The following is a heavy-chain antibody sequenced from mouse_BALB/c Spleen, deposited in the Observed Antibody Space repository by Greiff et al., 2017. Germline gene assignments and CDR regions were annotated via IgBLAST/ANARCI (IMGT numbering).Heavy chain of an antibody. J-gene: IGHJ3*01. D-gene: IGHD2-1*01. CDR2: ISYSGST. Sequence: EVKLMESGPGLVKPSQSLSLTCTVTGYSITSDYAWNWIRQFPGNKLEWMGYISYSGSTSYNPSLKSRISITRDTSKNQFFLQLNSVTTEDTATYYCAAFYYGNSWFAYWGQGTLVTVSA. CDR3: AAFYYGNSWFAY. CDR1: GYSITSDYA. V-gene: IGHV3-2*02.